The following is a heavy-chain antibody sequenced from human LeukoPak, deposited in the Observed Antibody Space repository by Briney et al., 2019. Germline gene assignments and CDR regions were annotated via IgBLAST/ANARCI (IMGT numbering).Heavy chain of an antibody. D-gene: IGHD3-10*01. CDR2: INHSGST. Sequence: PSEILSLTCAVYGGSFSGYYWSWIRQPPGKGLEWIGEINHSGSTNYNPSLKSRVTISVDTSKNQFSLKLSSVTAADTAVYYCASRGHYYGSGSLDYWGQGTLVTVSS. J-gene: IGHJ4*02. CDR3: ASRGHYYGSGSLDY. CDR1: GGSFSGYY. V-gene: IGHV4-34*01.